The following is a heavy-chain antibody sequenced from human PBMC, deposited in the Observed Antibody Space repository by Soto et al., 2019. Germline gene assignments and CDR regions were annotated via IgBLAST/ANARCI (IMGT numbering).Heavy chain of an antibody. J-gene: IGHJ6*03. V-gene: IGHV1-8*01. Sequence: ASVKVSCKASRYTFTSYDINWVRQATGQGLEWMGWMNPNSGNAGYAQKFQGRVTMTRNTSISTAYMELSSLRSEDTAVYYCARGVAAGTYYYYYMDVWGKGTTVTVSS. CDR3: ARGVAAGTYYYYYMDV. CDR1: RYTFTSYD. CDR2: MNPNSGNA. D-gene: IGHD6-13*01.